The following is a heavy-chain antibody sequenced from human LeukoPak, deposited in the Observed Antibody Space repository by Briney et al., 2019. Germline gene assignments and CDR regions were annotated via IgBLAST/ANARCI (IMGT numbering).Heavy chain of an antibody. Sequence: PRGSLRLSSAASGFTFSSYELDWVRPTPGQGLEWGSYISSSGSTIYYADSVKGRFTISRDNAKNSLYLQMNSLRAEDTAVYYCAELGITMIGGVWGKGATVTISS. D-gene: IGHD3-10*02. CDR3: AELGITMIGGV. CDR2: ISSSGSTI. J-gene: IGHJ6*04. CDR1: GFTFSSYE. V-gene: IGHV3-48*03.